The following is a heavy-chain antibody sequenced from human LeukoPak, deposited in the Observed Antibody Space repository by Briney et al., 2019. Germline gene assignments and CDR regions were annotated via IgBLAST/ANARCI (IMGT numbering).Heavy chain of an antibody. V-gene: IGHV1-2*02. Sequence: GESLKVSCKASGYTFTDYYMHWVRQAPGQGLEWLGWINPNSGGTNYAQKFQGRVTMTRDTSISTAYMELSRLRSDDTAVYYCAREYYDSSAYNQEAIDYWGQGTLVTVSS. CDR2: INPNSGGT. J-gene: IGHJ4*02. D-gene: IGHD3-22*01. CDR1: GYTFTDYY. CDR3: AREYYDSSAYNQEAIDY.